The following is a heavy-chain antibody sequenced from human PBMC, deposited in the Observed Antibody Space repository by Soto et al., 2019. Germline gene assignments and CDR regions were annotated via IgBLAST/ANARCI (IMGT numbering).Heavy chain of an antibody. Sequence: GGSLRLSCAASGFTFSNAWMSWVRQAPGKGLEWVGRIKSKTDGGTTDYAAPVKGRFTISRDDSKNTLYLQMNSLKTEDTAVYYCTTVPPYYYGSSGYYPYDYWGQGTLVTVSS. D-gene: IGHD3-22*01. CDR2: IKSKTDGGTT. CDR1: GFTFSNAW. J-gene: IGHJ4*02. V-gene: IGHV3-15*01. CDR3: TTVPPYYYGSSGYYPYDY.